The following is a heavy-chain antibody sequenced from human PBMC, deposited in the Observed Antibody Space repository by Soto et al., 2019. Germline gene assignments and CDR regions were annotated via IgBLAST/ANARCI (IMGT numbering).Heavy chain of an antibody. V-gene: IGHV1-18*01. J-gene: IGHJ6*02. CDR1: GYTFSSYF. Sequence: QVQLVQSGAEVKKPGASVKVSCKASGYTFSSYFISWVRQAPGQGLEWMGWISAYNGNTTYAQKLQGRVTMTTDTPASTAYTELRSLRSDDTAVYYCARDLPTMDAWGQGTTVTVSS. CDR2: ISAYNGNT. CDR3: ARDLPTMDA.